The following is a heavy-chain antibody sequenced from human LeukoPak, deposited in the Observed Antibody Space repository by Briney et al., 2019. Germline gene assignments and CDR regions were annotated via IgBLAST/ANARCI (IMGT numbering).Heavy chain of an antibody. J-gene: IGHJ4*02. D-gene: IGHD2-8*01. CDR2: ISAYNGNT. CDR1: GYTFTSYG. CDR3: ARDNGGHVPYYFDY. Sequence: ASVMVSCKASGYTFTSYGISWVRQAPGQGLEWMGWISAYNGNTNYAQKLQGRVTMTTDTSTSTAYMELRSLRSDDTAVYYCARDNGGHVPYYFDYWGQGTLVTVSS. V-gene: IGHV1-18*04.